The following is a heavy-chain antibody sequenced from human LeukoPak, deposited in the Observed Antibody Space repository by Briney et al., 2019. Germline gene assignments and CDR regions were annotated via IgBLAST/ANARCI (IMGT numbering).Heavy chain of an antibody. CDR1: GYTFTGYY. V-gene: IGHV1-2*06. CDR3: ASYRIAAAGTGAFDI. J-gene: IGHJ3*02. CDR2: INPNSGGT. Sequence: SVKVSCKASGYTFTGYYMHWVRQAPGQGLEWMGRINPNSGGTNYAQKFQGRVTMTRDTSISTAYMEPSRLRSDDTAVYYCASYRIAAAGTGAFDIWGQGTMVTVSS. D-gene: IGHD6-13*01.